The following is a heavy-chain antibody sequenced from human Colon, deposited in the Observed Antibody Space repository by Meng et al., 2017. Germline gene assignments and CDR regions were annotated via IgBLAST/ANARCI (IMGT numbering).Heavy chain of an antibody. CDR3: ARDDTGRLDY. D-gene: IGHD3-10*01. CDR2: ISNSGST. J-gene: IGHJ4*02. CDR1: GASVSSGNYD. V-gene: IGHV4-61*01. Sequence: QVLREGPGPDLVRPPETLSLPCTVSGASVSSGNYDWRWIRQPPGKGLEWIGYISNSGSTHYNPSLKSQVTMSLDTSKNQFSLKLSSLTAADTAVYYCARDDTGRLDYWGQGTLVTVSS.